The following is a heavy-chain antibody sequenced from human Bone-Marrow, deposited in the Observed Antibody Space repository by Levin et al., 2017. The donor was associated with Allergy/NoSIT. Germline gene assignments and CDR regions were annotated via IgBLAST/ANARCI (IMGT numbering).Heavy chain of an antibody. CDR1: GYTFTTYY. Sequence: ASVKVSCKASGYTFTTYYIHWVRQAPGQGLEWMGWISPNSGGTIYAQKFQGRVTMTRDTSISTAYMDLSSLRSDDTAMYYCARIEASVATLGDWGQGTLVTVSS. D-gene: IGHD5-12*01. CDR3: ARIEASVATLGD. CDR2: ISPNSGGT. V-gene: IGHV1-2*02. J-gene: IGHJ4*02.